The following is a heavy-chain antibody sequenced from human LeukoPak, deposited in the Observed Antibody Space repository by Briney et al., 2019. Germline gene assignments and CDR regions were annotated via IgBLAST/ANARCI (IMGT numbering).Heavy chain of an antibody. J-gene: IGHJ5*02. D-gene: IGHD5-18*01. V-gene: IGHV4-61*02. CDR1: GGSISSGSYY. CDR3: ARENRYSYGYT. Sequence: SETLSLTCTVSGGSISSGSYYWSRIRQPAGKGLEWIGRIYTSGSTNYNPSLKSRVTISVDTSKNQSSLKLSSVTAADTAVYYCARENRYSYGYTWGQGTLVTVSS. CDR2: IYTSGST.